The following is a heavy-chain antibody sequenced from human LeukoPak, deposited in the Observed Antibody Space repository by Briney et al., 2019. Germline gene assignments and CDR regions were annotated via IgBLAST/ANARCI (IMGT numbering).Heavy chain of an antibody. D-gene: IGHD6-6*01. CDR2: MTPNSGNT. CDR1: GYTFTNYH. J-gene: IGHJ6*03. Sequence: ASVKVSCKASGYTFTNYHINWVRQAPGQGLEWMGWMTPNSGNTEYAQKFQGRVTITRNTSISTAYMELSSLRSEDAAVYYCARAVQHYYYYYMDVWGKGTTVTISS. CDR3: ARAVQHYYYYYMDV. V-gene: IGHV1-8*03.